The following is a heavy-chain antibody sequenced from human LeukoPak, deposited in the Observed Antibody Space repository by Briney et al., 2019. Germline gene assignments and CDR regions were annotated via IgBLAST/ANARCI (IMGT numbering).Heavy chain of an antibody. V-gene: IGHV4-59*08. Sequence: SETLSLTCTVSGGSMSSYYWSWIRQPPGKGLEWIGYIYYSGSTNYNPSLKSRVTISVDTSKNQFSLKLSSVTAADTAVYYCASSGWYSEYFQHWGQGTLVTVSS. J-gene: IGHJ1*01. CDR1: GGSMSSYY. CDR2: IYYSGST. CDR3: ASSGWYSEYFQH. D-gene: IGHD6-19*01.